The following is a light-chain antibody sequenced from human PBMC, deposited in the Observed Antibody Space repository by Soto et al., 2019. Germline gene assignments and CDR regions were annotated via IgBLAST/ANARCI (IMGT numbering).Light chain of an antibody. Sequence: QSALTQPASVSGSPGQSIAISCTGTSVEVGGFEYVSWYQQHSGKVPKLMIYDVNNRPSGVSNRFSGSKSGNTASLTISGLQAEDEADYFCSSYTSSNTYVFGTGTKVTVL. CDR2: DVN. J-gene: IGLJ1*01. CDR1: SVEVGGFEY. CDR3: SSYTSSNTYV. V-gene: IGLV2-14*03.